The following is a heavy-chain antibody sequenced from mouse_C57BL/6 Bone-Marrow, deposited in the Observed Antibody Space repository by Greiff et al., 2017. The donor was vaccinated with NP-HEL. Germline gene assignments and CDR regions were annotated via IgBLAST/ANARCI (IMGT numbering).Heavy chain of an antibody. D-gene: IGHD3-3*01. V-gene: IGHV1-81*01. J-gene: IGHJ2*01. CDR3: ARCGAGPYYFDY. CDR1: GYTFTSYG. CDR2: IYPRSGNT. Sequence: QVQLQQSGAELARPGASVKLSCKASGYTFTSYGISWVKLRTGQGLEWIGEIYPRSGNTYYNEKFKGKATLTADKSSSTAYMGLRSLASEDSAVYFCARCGAGPYYFDYWGQGATLTVSS.